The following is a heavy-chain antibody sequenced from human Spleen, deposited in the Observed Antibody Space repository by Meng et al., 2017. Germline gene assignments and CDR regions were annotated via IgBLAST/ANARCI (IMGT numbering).Heavy chain of an antibody. J-gene: IGHJ4*02. D-gene: IGHD4-11*01. CDR2: INHSGST. V-gene: IGHV4-34*01. Sequence: HVLLQLCGCVGLMLAVTLSIPGAFAGGSLSDYYSGWIRQPPGKGQDWIGEINHSGSTNYNPSLESRATISVDTSQNNLSLKLSSVTAADSAVYYCARGPTTMAHDFDYWGQGTLVTVSS. CDR1: GGSLSDYY. CDR3: ARGPTTMAHDFDY.